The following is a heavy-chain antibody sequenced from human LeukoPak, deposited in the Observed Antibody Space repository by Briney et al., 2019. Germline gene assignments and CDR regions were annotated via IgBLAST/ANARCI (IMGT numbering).Heavy chain of an antibody. CDR1: GFTFSSYG. CDR3: VKGGQHIVVVTPVDY. J-gene: IGHJ4*02. D-gene: IGHD2-21*02. Sequence: GGTLRLSCAASGFTFSSYGMSWVRQAPGKGLEWVSAISGSGGSTYYADSVKGRFTISRDNSKNTLYLQMNSLRAEDTAVYYCVKGGQHIVVVTPVDYWGQGTLVTVSS. V-gene: IGHV3-23*01. CDR2: ISGSGGST.